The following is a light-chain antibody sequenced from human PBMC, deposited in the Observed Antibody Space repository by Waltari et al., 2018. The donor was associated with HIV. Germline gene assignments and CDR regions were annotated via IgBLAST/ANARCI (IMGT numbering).Light chain of an antibody. V-gene: IGLV1-40*01. CDR1: TTNTGAGYD. J-gene: IGLJ2*01. CDR2: LNT. Sequence: QSVLPPPPSASAAPGHSVNTPCTGNTTNTGAGYDVLWYQQLPGTAPKVVMYLNTIRPSGIPDRFSGSKSDTSTSLAITGLQAEDEADYYCQSYDSSLSASVFGGGTKLTVV. CDR3: QSYDSSLSASV.